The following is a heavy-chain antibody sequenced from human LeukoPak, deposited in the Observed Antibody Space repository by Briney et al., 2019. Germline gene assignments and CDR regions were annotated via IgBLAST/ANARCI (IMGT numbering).Heavy chain of an antibody. V-gene: IGHV3-30*18. Sequence: PGRSLRLSCAPSGFTFSRHGMHWVRQAPGKGLEWVAIISNDGSRKYYAHSVEGRFTISRDNSKNTLYLQMNSLRAEDTAVYYCAKELAAWRMIVVVIPPFDYWGQGTLVTVSS. CDR3: AKELAAWRMIVVVIPPFDY. D-gene: IGHD3-22*01. CDR1: GFTFSRHG. J-gene: IGHJ4*02. CDR2: ISNDGSRK.